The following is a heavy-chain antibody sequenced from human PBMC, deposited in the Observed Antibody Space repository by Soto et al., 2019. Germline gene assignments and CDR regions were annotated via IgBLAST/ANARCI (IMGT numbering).Heavy chain of an antibody. CDR1: GGSISSGGYS. J-gene: IGHJ4*02. CDR3: ARERRSGSYYFDY. Sequence: QLQLQESGSGLVKPSQTLSLTCAVSGGSISSGGYSWSWIRQPPGKGLEWIGYVFHTGSTYYNPSLKSRVTISIDKSKNQFSLRLNSVTAADTAVYYCARERRSGSYYFDYWGQGTLVTVSS. CDR2: VFHTGST. V-gene: IGHV4-30-2*01. D-gene: IGHD1-26*01.